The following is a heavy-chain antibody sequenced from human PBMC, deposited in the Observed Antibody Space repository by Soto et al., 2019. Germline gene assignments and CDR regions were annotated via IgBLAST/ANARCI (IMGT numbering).Heavy chain of an antibody. CDR1: GGSISNYY. Sequence: SETLSLTCNVSGGSISNYYWTWVRQSPEKGLEWIGYMYYNGNINYNPSLKSRVTISIDTSKNQFSLKLSSVTAADTAVYYCARHFGYSSSWYVYFDYWGQGSLVTVSS. J-gene: IGHJ4*02. D-gene: IGHD6-13*01. CDR3: ARHFGYSSSWYVYFDY. CDR2: MYYNGNI. V-gene: IGHV4-59*08.